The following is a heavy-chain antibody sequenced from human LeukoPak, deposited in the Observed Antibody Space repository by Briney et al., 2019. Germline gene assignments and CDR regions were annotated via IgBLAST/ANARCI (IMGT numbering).Heavy chain of an antibody. CDR2: ISGNGGST. D-gene: IGHD1-26*01. V-gene: IGHV3-23*01. CDR3: AKGPQSGSYPTWGDC. Sequence: GGSLRLSCAASGFTFSSYAMSWVRQAPGKRLEWVSAISGNGGSTYYADSVRGRFTISRDNSKNTVYLEMNSLRAEDTAVYYCAKGPQSGSYPTWGDCWGQGTLVTVSS. J-gene: IGHJ4*02. CDR1: GFTFSSYA.